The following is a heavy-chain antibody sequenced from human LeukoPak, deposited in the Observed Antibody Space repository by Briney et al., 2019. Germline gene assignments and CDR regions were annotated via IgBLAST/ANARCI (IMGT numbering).Heavy chain of an antibody. D-gene: IGHD5-24*01. Sequence: ASVKVSCKASGYTFTSYGISWVRQAPGQGLEWMGWISAYNGNTNYAQKLQGRVTMTTDTSTSTAYMELRSLRSDDTAVYYCAREHTGDGYNPPNYWGQGTLVTVSS. V-gene: IGHV1-18*01. CDR1: GYTFTSYG. CDR3: AREHTGDGYNPPNY. CDR2: ISAYNGNT. J-gene: IGHJ4*02.